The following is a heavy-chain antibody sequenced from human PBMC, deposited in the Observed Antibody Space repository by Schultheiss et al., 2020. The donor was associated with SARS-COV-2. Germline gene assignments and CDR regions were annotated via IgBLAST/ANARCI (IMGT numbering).Heavy chain of an antibody. CDR3: HYYYDTSAYYLNDF. D-gene: IGHD3-22*01. J-gene: IGHJ4*02. CDR1: GFTFSSYA. Sequence: GGSLRLSCAASGFTFSSYAMSWVRQAPGKGLEWVGRIKRKTDGGTTDYGASVKGRFTISRDDSKNTLYLQMNSLKTEDTAVYYCHYYYDTSAYYLNDFWGQGTLVTVSS. V-gene: IGHV3-15*01. CDR2: IKRKTDGGTT.